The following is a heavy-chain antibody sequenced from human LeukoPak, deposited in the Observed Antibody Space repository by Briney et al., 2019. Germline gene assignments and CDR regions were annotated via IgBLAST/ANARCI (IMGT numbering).Heavy chain of an antibody. Sequence: SETLSLTCTVSGDSINGGDYIWTWVRQPPGKGLEWIGRFHHGGSPSYNPSLQSRVTISADTSKNQFSLNLRSVTVADTAVYYCTRGLTTDKIDYWGQGTLVTVSS. V-gene: IGHV4-30-4*01. CDR1: GDSINGGDYI. D-gene: IGHD4-17*01. J-gene: IGHJ4*02. CDR3: TRGLTTDKIDY. CDR2: FHHGGSP.